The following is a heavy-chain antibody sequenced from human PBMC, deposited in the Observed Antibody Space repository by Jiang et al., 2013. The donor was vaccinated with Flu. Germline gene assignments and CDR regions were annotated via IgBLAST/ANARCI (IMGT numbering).Heavy chain of an antibody. Sequence: TLTCTFSGFSLSTSGVNVGWIRQPPGKALEWLALIYWNDDKRYSPSLKSRLTITKDTSKNQVVLTMTNMDPVDTATYYCAHRGSGWYAGYYYYGMDVWGQGTTVTVSS. CDR2: IYWNDDK. CDR1: GFSLSTSGVN. CDR3: AHRGSGWYAGYYYYGMDV. V-gene: IGHV2-5*01. D-gene: IGHD6-19*01. J-gene: IGHJ6*02.